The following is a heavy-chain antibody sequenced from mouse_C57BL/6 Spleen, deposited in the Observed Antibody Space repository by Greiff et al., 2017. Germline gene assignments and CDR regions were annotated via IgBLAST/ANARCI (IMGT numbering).Heavy chain of an antibody. CDR2: INPNYGTT. V-gene: IGHV1-39*01. J-gene: IGHJ3*01. Sequence: VQLKESGPELVKPGASVKISCKASGYSFTDYNMNWVKQSNGKSLEWIGVINPNYGTTSYNQKFKGKATLTVDQSSSTAYMQLNSLTSEDSAVYYCARGKYYGRSSAWFAYWGQGTLVTVSA. CDR3: ARGKYYGRSSAWFAY. CDR1: GYSFTDYN. D-gene: IGHD1-1*01.